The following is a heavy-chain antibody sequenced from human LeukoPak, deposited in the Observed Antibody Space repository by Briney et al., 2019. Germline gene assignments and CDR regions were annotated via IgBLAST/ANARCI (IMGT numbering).Heavy chain of an antibody. CDR1: GGSISSYY. J-gene: IGHJ4*02. V-gene: IGHV4-59*01. CDR2: IYYSGST. D-gene: IGHD6-13*01. Sequence: SETLSLTCTVSGGSISSYYWSWIRQPPGKGLEWIGYIYYSGSTNYNPSPKSRVTISVDTSKNQFSLKLSSVTAADTAVYYCARDGGHSSSWSRFDYWGQGTLVTVSS. CDR3: ARDGGHSSSWSRFDY.